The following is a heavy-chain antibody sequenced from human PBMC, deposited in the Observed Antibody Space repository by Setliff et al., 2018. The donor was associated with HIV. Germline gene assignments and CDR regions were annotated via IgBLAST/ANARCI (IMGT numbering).Heavy chain of an antibody. CDR2: ISGSGIGS. CDR3: AKDSWGYHY. V-gene: IGHV3-23*01. Sequence: GGSLRLSCAASGFTFSRYAMTWVRQAPGKGLEWVSAISGSGIGSYYPDSVKGRFTISRDNSKNTLFLQMNSLRAEDTAVYYCAKDSWGYHYWGQGTLVTVSS. J-gene: IGHJ4*02. CDR1: GFTFSRYA. D-gene: IGHD7-27*01.